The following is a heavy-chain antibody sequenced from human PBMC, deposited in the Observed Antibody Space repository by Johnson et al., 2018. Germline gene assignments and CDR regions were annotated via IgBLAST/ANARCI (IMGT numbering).Heavy chain of an antibody. D-gene: IGHD6-19*01. CDR2: IRSKTNNYAT. V-gene: IGHV3-73*02. Sequence: EVQLLETGGGLVQPGGSLKLSCAASGFAFRGSTIHWVRQASGKGLEWVGRIRSKTNNYATEFAASVRGRFAISREDSKNTAYLEMNSLNTEDTAVYYWAGTSLCGMDVWGQGTTVTVSS. J-gene: IGHJ6*02. CDR3: AGTSLCGMDV. CDR1: GFAFRGST.